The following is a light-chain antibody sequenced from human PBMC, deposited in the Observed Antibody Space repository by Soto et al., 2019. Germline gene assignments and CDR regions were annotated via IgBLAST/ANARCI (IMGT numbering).Light chain of an antibody. Sequence: EIVLTQSPATLSLSPGERATLSCRASQGVSSYLAWYQQKPGQAPRLLIYDASNRATGIPARFSGSGSGTEFTLTISSLQSEDFAVYYCQQYNNWPLTFGPGTKVDIK. J-gene: IGKJ3*01. CDR3: QQYNNWPLT. CDR2: DAS. CDR1: QGVSSY. V-gene: IGKV3D-15*01.